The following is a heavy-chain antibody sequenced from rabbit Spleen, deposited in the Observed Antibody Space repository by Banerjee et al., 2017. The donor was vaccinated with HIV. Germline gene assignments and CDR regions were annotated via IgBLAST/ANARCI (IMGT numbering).Heavy chain of an antibody. CDR3: ARDTSSSFSSYGMDL. CDR2: IEADGSGFT. J-gene: IGHJ6*01. CDR1: GFSFSSNYY. V-gene: IGHV1S40*01. Sequence: QSLEESGGDLVKPGASLTLTCTASGFSFSSNYYMCWVRQAPGKGLEWIACIEADGSGFTYFATWAKGRFTCSKTSSTTVTLQMTRLTAADTATYFCARDTSSSFSSYGMDLWGPGTLVTVS. D-gene: IGHD1-1*01.